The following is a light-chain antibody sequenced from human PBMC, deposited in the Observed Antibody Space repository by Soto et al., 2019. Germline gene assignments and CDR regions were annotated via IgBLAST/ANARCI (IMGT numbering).Light chain of an antibody. CDR2: GNS. CDR1: SSNIGAGYD. V-gene: IGLV1-40*01. Sequence: QLVLTQPPSVSGARGQRVTISCTGSSSNIGAGYDVHWYQQLPGTAPKLLIYGNSNRPSGVPDRFSGSKSGTSASLAITGLQAEDEADYYCQSYDSSLSALFGGGTKLTVL. J-gene: IGLJ3*02. CDR3: QSYDSSLSAL.